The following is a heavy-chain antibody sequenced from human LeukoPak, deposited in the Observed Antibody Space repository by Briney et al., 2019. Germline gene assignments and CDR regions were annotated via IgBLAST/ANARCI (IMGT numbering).Heavy chain of an antibody. V-gene: IGHV4-39*01. CDR1: GGSISTNNY. D-gene: IGHD3-10*01. CDR3: ASTYGSGSFYNYYYYYGMDV. J-gene: IGHJ6*02. CDR2: IYYSGNT. Sequence: PSETLSLTCSVSGGSISTNNYWGWIRQPPGKGLEWIGSIYYSGNTYYNPSLKSRVTISVDTSKNQFSLRLSSVTAADTAVYYCASTYGSGSFYNYYYYYGMDVWGQGTTVTVSS.